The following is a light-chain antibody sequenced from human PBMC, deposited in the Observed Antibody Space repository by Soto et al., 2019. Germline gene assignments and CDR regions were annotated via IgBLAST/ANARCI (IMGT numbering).Light chain of an antibody. CDR2: RNN. Sequence: QAVVTQPPSASGTPGLRVTISCSGSSSNIGSNYVYWYQQLPGTAPKLLIYRNNQRPSGVPDRFSGSKSGTSASLAISGLRSEDEADYYCAAWDDSLSGLVFGGGTQLTVL. V-gene: IGLV1-47*01. CDR1: SSNIGSNY. CDR3: AAWDDSLSGLV. J-gene: IGLJ2*01.